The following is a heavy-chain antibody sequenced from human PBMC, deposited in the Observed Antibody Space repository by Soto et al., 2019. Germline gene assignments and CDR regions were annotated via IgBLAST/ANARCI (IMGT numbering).Heavy chain of an antibody. J-gene: IGHJ6*02. V-gene: IGHV4-31*03. CDR1: GGSISSGGYY. CDR3: AREPKMCDRDNYYHYGMDV. D-gene: IGHD2-21*02. Sequence: SETLSLTCTVSGGSISSGGYYWSWIRQHPGKGLEWIGYIYYSGSTYYNPSLKSRVTISVDTSKNQFSLKLSSVTAADTAVYYCAREPKMCDRDNYYHYGMDVWGQGTTVTVSS. CDR2: IYYSGST.